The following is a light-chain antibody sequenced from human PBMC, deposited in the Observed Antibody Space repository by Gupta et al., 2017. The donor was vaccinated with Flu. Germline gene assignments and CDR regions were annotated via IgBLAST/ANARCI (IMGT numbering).Light chain of an antibody. CDR1: QKVSTY. CDR3: QECINEPIT. CDR2: GAS. V-gene: IGKV1-39*01. J-gene: IGKJ3*01. Sequence: DIQMTQSPSSLSASVGDRVTMTCRASQKVSTYLSWYQQKRGKAPKLLIYGASSLESGVPSRFSGSGSGTEFTLTISRLQPEDFATYYCQECINEPITFGHGTRLDIK.